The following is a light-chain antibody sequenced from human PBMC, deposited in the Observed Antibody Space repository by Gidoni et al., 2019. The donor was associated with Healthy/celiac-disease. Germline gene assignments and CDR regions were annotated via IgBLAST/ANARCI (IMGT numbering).Light chain of an antibody. Sequence: DIQMTQSPSSLSASVGDRVTITCRASQGISNYLAWYQQKPGKVPKLLIYAASPLQSRVPSRFSGSGSGTDFTLTISSLQPGDVATYYCRKYNSAPWTFGHGTRVEIK. J-gene: IGKJ1*01. CDR3: RKYNSAPWT. CDR2: AAS. V-gene: IGKV1-27*01. CDR1: QGISNY.